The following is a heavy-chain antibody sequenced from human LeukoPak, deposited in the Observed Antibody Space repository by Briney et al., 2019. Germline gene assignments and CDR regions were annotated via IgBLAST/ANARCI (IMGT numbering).Heavy chain of an antibody. CDR2: INPTGGST. CDR1: GYTFTSYY. CDR3: ARDNSVGDNAWWFDP. J-gene: IGHJ5*02. Sequence: ASVKVSCKASGYTFTSYYMHWVRQDPGQRLEWMGLINPTGGSTGYAQKFQGRVTMTRDMSTSTDYMELSSLRSEDTAIYYCARDNSVGDNAWWFDPWGQGTLVTVSS. V-gene: IGHV1-46*01. D-gene: IGHD1-26*01.